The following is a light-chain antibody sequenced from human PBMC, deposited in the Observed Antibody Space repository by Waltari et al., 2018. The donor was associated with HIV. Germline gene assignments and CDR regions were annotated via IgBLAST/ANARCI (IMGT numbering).Light chain of an antibody. CDR2: NNY. V-gene: IGLV1-44*01. Sequence: QSVLTQPPSASGTPGQRVTIACSGSNSNIRSNTVNWYKPVPGTAPKLLIYNNYERPSGVPDRFSGSKSGSSASLAISGLQSEDDGDYYCAAWDGSLLGVLFGGGTKLTVL. CDR1: NSNIRSNT. CDR3: AAWDGSLLGVL. J-gene: IGLJ2*01.